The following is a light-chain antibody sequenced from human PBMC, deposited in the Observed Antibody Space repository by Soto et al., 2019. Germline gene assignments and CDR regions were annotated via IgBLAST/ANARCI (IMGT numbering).Light chain of an antibody. V-gene: IGKV2-28*01. CDR2: LDS. CDR1: QGLLHINGYNY. Sequence: DIVVTQSPLSLPFTPGKPACISCRYNQGLLHINGYNYVDWYLQKPGQSPQIXIYLDSTRASGVPDGFSGSGSGTDFTLKISRVEAEDFGVYYCMKGTHWPITCGQGTRLEIK. J-gene: IGKJ5*01. CDR3: MKGTHWPIT.